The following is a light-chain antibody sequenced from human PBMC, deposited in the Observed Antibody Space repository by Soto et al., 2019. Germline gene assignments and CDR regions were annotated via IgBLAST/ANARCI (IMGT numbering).Light chain of an antibody. Sequence: EIVLTQSPATLSLSPGEIATVSCRASQSVSSYLAWYQQKPGQAHRLLIYDTSTRATGVQTRFSGSRSGAEFTLTINSLQSEDFAVYYCQPYNNWPLTFGGGTTGDLK. CDR3: QPYNNWPLT. CDR2: DTS. CDR1: QSVSSY. J-gene: IGKJ4*01. V-gene: IGKV3-15*01.